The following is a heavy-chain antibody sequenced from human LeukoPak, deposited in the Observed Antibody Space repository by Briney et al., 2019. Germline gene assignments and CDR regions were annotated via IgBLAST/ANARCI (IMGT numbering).Heavy chain of an antibody. D-gene: IGHD3-3*01. CDR3: AKIRFLEWLLSPGGYFDY. J-gene: IGHJ4*02. CDR1: GGSISSYY. Sequence: PSETLSLTCTVSGGSISSYYWSWIRQPPGKGLEWIWYIYYSGSTNYNPSLKSRVTISVDTSKNQFSLKLSSVTAADTAVYYCAKIRFLEWLLSPGGYFDYWGQGTLVTVSS. CDR2: IYYSGST. V-gene: IGHV4-59*01.